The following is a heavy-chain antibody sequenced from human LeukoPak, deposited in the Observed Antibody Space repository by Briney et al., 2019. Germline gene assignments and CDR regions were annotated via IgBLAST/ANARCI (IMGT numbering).Heavy chain of an antibody. D-gene: IGHD1-26*01. CDR2: IYYSGST. V-gene: IGHV4-59*08. J-gene: IGHJ4*02. CDR3: ARHGGSYSFDY. CDR1: GGSISSYY. Sequence: SETLSLTCTVSGGSISSYYWSWIRQPPGKRLKCIGYIYYSGSTNYNPSLKSRVTISVDTSKNQFSLRLSSVTAADTAVYYCARHGGSYSFDYWGQGTLVTVSS.